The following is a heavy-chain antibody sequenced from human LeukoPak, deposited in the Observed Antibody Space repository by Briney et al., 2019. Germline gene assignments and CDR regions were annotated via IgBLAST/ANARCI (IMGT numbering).Heavy chain of an antibody. V-gene: IGHV3-9*01. CDR1: GFTFDDYA. J-gene: IGHJ4*02. CDR2: ISWNSGSI. Sequence: PGGSLRLSCAASGFTFDDYAMHWVRQAPGKGLEWVSGISWNSGSIGYADSVKGRFTISRDNAKNSLYLQMNSLRAEDTALYYCARESIAARIDYWGQGTLVTVSS. D-gene: IGHD6-6*01. CDR3: ARESIAARIDY.